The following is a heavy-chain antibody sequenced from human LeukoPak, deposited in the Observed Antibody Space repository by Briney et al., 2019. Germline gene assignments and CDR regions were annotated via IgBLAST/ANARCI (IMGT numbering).Heavy chain of an antibody. Sequence: GGSLRLSCAVSGFTFRTYGMHWVRQAPGKGLEWVAFIRDDGSNKYYADSVKGRFTISRDNSKNTLYLQMNSLRAEDTAVYYCAKDFDGYTYGNLDFWGQGTLVTVSS. J-gene: IGHJ4*02. CDR2: IRDDGSNK. CDR1: GFTFRTYG. CDR3: AKDFDGYTYGNLDF. V-gene: IGHV3-30*02. D-gene: IGHD5-18*01.